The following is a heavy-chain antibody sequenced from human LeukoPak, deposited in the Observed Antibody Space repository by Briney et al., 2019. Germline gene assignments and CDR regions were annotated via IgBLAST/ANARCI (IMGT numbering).Heavy chain of an antibody. J-gene: IGHJ5*02. CDR3: ARHPGRYYGSGSYPP. CDR2: INHSGST. V-gene: IGHV4-34*01. Sequence: SSETLSLTCAVYGGSFSGYYWSWIRQPPGKGLEWIGEINHSGSTNYNPSLKSRVTISVDTSKNQFSLKLSSVTAADTAVYYCARHPGRYYGSGSYPPWGQGTLVTVSS. D-gene: IGHD3-10*01. CDR1: GGSFSGYY.